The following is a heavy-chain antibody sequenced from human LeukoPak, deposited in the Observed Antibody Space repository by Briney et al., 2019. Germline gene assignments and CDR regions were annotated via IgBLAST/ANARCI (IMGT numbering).Heavy chain of an antibody. J-gene: IGHJ6*04. V-gene: IGHV3-53*01. CDR3: ASPGRVQQQLWDYYYGMDV. CDR1: GFTVSSNY. CDR2: IYSGGST. D-gene: IGHD6-13*01. Sequence: TGGSLRLSCAASGFTVSSNYMSWVRQAPGKGLEWVSVIYSGGSTYYADSVKGRFTISRDNSKNMLYLQMNSLRAEDTAVYYCASPGRVQQQLWDYYYGMDVWGKGTTVTVSS.